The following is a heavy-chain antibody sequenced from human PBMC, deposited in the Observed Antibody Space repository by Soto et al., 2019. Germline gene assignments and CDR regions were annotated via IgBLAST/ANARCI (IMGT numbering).Heavy chain of an antibody. Sequence: EVQLVESGGGLVQPGGSLRLSCAASGFTFSSYWIHWVRQAPGKGLVWVSRIKGGGSRTDYADSVKGRFTISRDNAKNTVYLQMNSPRDEDTAVYYCARGLQGYYGMDVWGQGTTVTVSS. V-gene: IGHV3-74*01. D-gene: IGHD4-4*01. J-gene: IGHJ6*02. CDR3: ARGLQGYYGMDV. CDR2: IKGGGSRT. CDR1: GFTFSSYW.